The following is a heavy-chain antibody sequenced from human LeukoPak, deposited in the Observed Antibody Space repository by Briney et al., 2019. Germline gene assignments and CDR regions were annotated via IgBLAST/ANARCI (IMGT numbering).Heavy chain of an antibody. J-gene: IGHJ3*02. CDR2: IRYDGSNK. D-gene: IGHD6-19*01. V-gene: IGHV3-30*02. Sequence: PGRSLRLSCAASGFTFSSYGMHWVRQAPGKGLEWVAFIRYDGSNKYYADSVKGRFTISRDNSKNTLYLQMNSLRAEDTAVYYCANLRFPSSGWYSGAFDIWGQGTMVTVSS. CDR1: GFTFSSYG. CDR3: ANLRFPSSGWYSGAFDI.